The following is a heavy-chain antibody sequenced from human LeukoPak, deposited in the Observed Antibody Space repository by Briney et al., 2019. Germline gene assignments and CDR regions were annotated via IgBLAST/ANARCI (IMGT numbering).Heavy chain of an antibody. J-gene: IGHJ6*03. CDR1: GGTFSSYA. CDR2: IIPIFGTA. Sequence: ASVRVSCKASGGTFSSYAISWVRQAPGQGLEWMGGIIPIFGTANYAQKFQGRVTITTDESTSTAYMELSSLRSEDTAVYYCARSPRKTRAGAARPDYYYYYMDVWGKGTTVTVSS. V-gene: IGHV1-69*05. CDR3: ARSPRKTRAGAARPDYYYYYMDV. D-gene: IGHD6-6*01.